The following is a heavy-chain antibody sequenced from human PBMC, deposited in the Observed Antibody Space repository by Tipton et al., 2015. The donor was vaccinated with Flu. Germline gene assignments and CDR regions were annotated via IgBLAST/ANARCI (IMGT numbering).Heavy chain of an antibody. J-gene: IGHJ6*02. CDR3: ARDLWNGGREYYYYGVDV. V-gene: IGHV4-39*07. D-gene: IGHD1-1*01. Sequence: TLSLTCTVSGGSISTTIYYWGWVRQPPGKGLEWIGSIYYSGTTYYNPSLKGGVTISIDASKNQFYLNRTSLTAAEPAVYYYARDLWNGGREYYYYGVDVWGQGTTVTVPS. CDR2: IYYSGTT. CDR1: GGSISTTIYY.